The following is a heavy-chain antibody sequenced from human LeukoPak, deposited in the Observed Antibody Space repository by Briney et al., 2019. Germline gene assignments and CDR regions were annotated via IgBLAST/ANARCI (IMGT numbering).Heavy chain of an antibody. CDR1: GFTFSAYG. D-gene: IGHD2-8*02. Sequence: GRSLRLSCVGSGFTFSAYGMSWVRQAPGKGLESVSSISGSDGATSYADSVKGRFTISRDNSKNTLYLQMNSLRAEDTAVYYCAKDMRGVVLVPRAYYFDSWGQGTLVTVSS. V-gene: IGHV3-23*01. CDR3: AKDMRGVVLVPRAYYFDS. J-gene: IGHJ4*02. CDR2: ISGSDGAT.